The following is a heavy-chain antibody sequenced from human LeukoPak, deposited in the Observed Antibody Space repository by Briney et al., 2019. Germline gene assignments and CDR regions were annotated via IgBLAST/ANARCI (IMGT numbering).Heavy chain of an antibody. J-gene: IGHJ4*02. D-gene: IGHD3-10*01. V-gene: IGHV3-33*01. CDR2: IWYDGSNK. CDR1: GFTFSSYG. CDR3: AIISPNFDY. Sequence: GRSLRLSCAASGFTFSSYGMHWVRQAPGKGLEWVAVIWYDGSNKYYADSVKGRFTISSDNSKNTLYLQMNSLRAEDAAVYYCAIISPNFDYWGQGTLVTVSS.